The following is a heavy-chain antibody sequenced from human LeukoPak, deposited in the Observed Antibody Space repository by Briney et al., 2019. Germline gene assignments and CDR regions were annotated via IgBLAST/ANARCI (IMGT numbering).Heavy chain of an antibody. CDR1: GGSISSGSYY. CDR2: IYTSGST. V-gene: IGHV4-61*02. J-gene: IGHJ4*02. Sequence: KSSETLSLTCTVSGGSISSGSYYWSWIRQPAGKGLEWIGRIYTSGSTNYNPSLKSRVTISVDTSKNQFSLKMSSVTAADTAVYYCAAVRITIFGVVLRANWGQGTLVTVSS. D-gene: IGHD3-3*01. CDR3: AAVRITIFGVVLRAN.